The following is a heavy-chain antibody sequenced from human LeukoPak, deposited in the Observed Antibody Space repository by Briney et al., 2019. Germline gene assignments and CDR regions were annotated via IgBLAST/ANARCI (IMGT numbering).Heavy chain of an antibody. D-gene: IGHD3-3*01. V-gene: IGHV3-15*01. CDR2: IKSKTDGGTT. Sequence: GGSLRLSCAASGFTFSNAWMSWVRQAPGKGLEWVGRIKSKTDGGTTDYAAPVKGRFTISRDDSKNTLYLQMNSLKTEGTAVYYCTTAIFDYYYMDVWGKGTTVTVSS. CDR1: GFTFSNAW. J-gene: IGHJ6*03. CDR3: TTAIFDYYYMDV.